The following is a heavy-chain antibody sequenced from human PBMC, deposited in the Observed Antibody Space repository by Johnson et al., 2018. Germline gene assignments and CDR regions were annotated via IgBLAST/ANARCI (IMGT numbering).Heavy chain of an antibody. V-gene: IGHV3-30*18. CDR1: GFTFSSYG. J-gene: IGHJ6*02. CDR3: AKERVSYYVFWSGYRQYYYYGMDV. CDR2: ISYDGSNK. Sequence: VQLVESGGGVVQPGRSLRLSCAASGFTFSSYGMHWVRQAPGKGLEWVAVISYDGSNKYYADSVKGRFTISRDNSKNTLYLQMNSRSAEDTAGYYCAKERVSYYVFWSGYRQYYYYGMDVWGQGTTVTVSS. D-gene: IGHD3-3*01.